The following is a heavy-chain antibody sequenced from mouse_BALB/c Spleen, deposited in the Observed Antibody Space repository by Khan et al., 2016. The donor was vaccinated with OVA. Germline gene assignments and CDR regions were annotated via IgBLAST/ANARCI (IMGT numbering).Heavy chain of an antibody. J-gene: IGHJ1*01. D-gene: IGHD1-1*01. V-gene: IGHV2-9*02. CDR2: IWAGGST. CDR1: GFSLTSYG. CDR3: ARDYGSSFEYFDV. Sequence: QVQLKESGPGLVAPSQSLSITCTVSGFSLTSYGVHWVRQPPGKGLEWLGLIWAGGSTNYNSALMSRLTINKDTSKSQVFLKMNSLHTYDAAMYYCARDYGSSFEYFDVWGAGTTVTVSA.